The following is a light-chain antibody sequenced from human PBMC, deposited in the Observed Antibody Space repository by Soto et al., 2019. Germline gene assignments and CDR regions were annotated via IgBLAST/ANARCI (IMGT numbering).Light chain of an antibody. J-gene: IGLJ1*01. CDR3: SSYTSSSTLLV. V-gene: IGLV2-14*01. CDR1: SSDVGGYNY. CDR2: EVS. Sequence: QSVLTQPASVSGSPGQSITISCTGTSSDVGGYNYVSWYQQHPGKAPKLMIYEVSNRPSGVSHRFSGSKSGNTASLTISVLQAEDEADYYCSSYTSSSTLLVFGTGTKLTVL.